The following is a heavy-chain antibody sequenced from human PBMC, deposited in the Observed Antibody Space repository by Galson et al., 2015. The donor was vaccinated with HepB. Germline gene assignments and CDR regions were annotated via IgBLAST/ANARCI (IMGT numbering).Heavy chain of an antibody. CDR2: ISSSSSYT. Sequence: LRLSCAASGFTFSDYYMSWIRQAPGKGLEWVSYISSSSSYTNYADSVKGRFTISRDNAKNSLYLQMNSLRAEDTAVYYCARGLYYYYGMDVWGQGTTVTVSS. CDR3: ARGLYYYYGMDV. J-gene: IGHJ6*02. CDR1: GFTFSDYY. V-gene: IGHV3-11*05.